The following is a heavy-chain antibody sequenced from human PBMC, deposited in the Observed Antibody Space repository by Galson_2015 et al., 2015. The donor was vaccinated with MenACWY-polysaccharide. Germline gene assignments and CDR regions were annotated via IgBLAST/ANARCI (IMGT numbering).Heavy chain of an antibody. CDR3: AREYCSRTTCFGMDV. D-gene: IGHD2-2*01. CDR2: ISYDGSNK. Sequence: SLRLSCVASGFTFSTYAMHWVRQAPGKGLEWVTVISYDGSNKYYADSVKGRFTISRDSSQNSFYLQMSSLRADDTAVYYCAREYCSRTTCFGMDVWGQGTTVTVFS. CDR1: GFTFSTYA. V-gene: IGHV3-30*04. J-gene: IGHJ6*02.